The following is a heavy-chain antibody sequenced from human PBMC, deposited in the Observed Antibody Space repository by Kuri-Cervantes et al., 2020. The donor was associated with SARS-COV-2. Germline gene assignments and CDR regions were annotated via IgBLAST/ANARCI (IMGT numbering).Heavy chain of an antibody. CDR3: ARDRGIAAAGTNWFDP. CDR2: IIPFFGTP. V-gene: IGHV1-69*13. J-gene: IGHJ5*02. CDR1: RDTFTTFG. D-gene: IGHD6-13*01. Sequence: SVKVSCKASRDTFTTFGFSWVRQAPGQGLEWMGGIIPFFGTPSYAQRFEGRVTITADEPTRTVYMEMSSLTLDDTAVYYCARDRGIAAAGTNWFDPWGQGTLVTVSS.